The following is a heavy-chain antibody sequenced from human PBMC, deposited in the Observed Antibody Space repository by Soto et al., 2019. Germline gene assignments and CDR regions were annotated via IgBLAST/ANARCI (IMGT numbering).Heavy chain of an antibody. CDR1: GVTFSSYA. D-gene: IGHD3-22*01. CDR3: ARGGYYYDSSGPSYYFDY. CDR2: ISYDGSNK. J-gene: IGHJ4*02. Sequence: GALRLSCAASGVTFSSYAMHWVRQAPGKGLEWVAVISYDGSNKYYADSVKGRFTISRDNSKNTLYLQMNSLRAEDTAVYYFARGGYYYDSSGPSYYFDYWGQGTLVTVSS. V-gene: IGHV3-30-3*01.